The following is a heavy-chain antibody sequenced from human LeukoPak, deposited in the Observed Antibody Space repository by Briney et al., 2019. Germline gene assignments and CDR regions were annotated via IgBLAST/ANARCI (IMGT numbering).Heavy chain of an antibody. Sequence: GGSLRLSCSASGFTFSNYAMHWVRQSPGKGPEYVSAISTTGGSTYYADSVKGRFTISRDNSKNTLYLQVNSLRAEDTAVYYCVKDQSGSGSWWGQGTLVTVSS. CDR2: ISTTGGST. J-gene: IGHJ4*02. D-gene: IGHD3-10*01. CDR1: GFTFSNYA. V-gene: IGHV3-64D*06. CDR3: VKDQSGSGSW.